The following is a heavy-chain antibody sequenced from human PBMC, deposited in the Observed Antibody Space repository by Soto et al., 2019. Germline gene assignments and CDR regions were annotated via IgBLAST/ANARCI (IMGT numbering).Heavy chain of an antibody. CDR3: ARRGYNWNDLDS. V-gene: IGHV1-46*01. Sequence: QVHLMQSGAEVKKPGASVKVSCKASGYTFISHYMHWVRQAPGQGLEWMGIINPISAATTYAQKFQGRVTMTRDTPTSTVYLELSSLKSEDTAVYYCARRGYNWNDLDSWGQGTLVTVSS. CDR2: INPISAAT. CDR1: GYTFISHY. D-gene: IGHD1-20*01. J-gene: IGHJ4*02.